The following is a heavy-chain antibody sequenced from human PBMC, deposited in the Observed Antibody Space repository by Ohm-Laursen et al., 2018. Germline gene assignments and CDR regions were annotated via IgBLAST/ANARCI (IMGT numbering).Heavy chain of an antibody. CDR2: ISYGGSNK. V-gene: IGHV3-30*18. CDR1: GFTFSSYG. D-gene: IGHD1-26*01. Sequence: SLRLSCAASGFTFSSYGMHWVRQAPGKGLEWVAVISYGGSNKYYADSVKGRFTISRDNSKNTLYLQMNSLRAEDTAVYYCAKDHIVGATMYYFDYWGQGTLVTVSS. CDR3: AKDHIVGATMYYFDY. J-gene: IGHJ4*02.